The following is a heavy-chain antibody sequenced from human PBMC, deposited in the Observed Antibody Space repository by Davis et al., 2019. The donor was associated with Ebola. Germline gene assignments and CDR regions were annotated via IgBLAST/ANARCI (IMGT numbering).Heavy chain of an antibody. V-gene: IGHV3-7*03. Sequence: GESLKISCAASGFTFSSYWMSWVRQAPGKGLEWVANIKQDGSEKYYVDSVKGRFTISRDNAKNSLYLQMNSLRAEDTAVYYCARDVRVVPAEIDYWGQGTLVTVSS. CDR3: ARDVRVVPAEIDY. J-gene: IGHJ4*02. CDR2: IKQDGSEK. D-gene: IGHD2-2*01. CDR1: GFTFSSYW.